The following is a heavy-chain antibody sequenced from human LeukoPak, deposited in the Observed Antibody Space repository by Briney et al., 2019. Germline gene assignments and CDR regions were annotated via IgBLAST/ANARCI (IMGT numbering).Heavy chain of an antibody. V-gene: IGHV3-7*05. CDR2: IDQSGGRN. J-gene: IGHJ3*02. D-gene: IGHD3-16*01. CDR1: GLTFSRFW. CDR3: ARDVEGGTFDI. Sequence: DPGGSLRLSCAASGLTFSRFWMNWVRQAPGRGLEWVANIDQSGGRNNYVDSVKGRFTISRDNAKNSLFLEMSSLRADDTAVYFCARDVEGGTFDIWGQGTTVTVSS.